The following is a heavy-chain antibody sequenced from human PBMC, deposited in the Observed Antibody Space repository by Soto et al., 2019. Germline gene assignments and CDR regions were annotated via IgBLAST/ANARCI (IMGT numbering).Heavy chain of an antibody. CDR3: ARGRSRGRWSGEFLY. CDR2: ISGSGGST. CDR1: GFTFSSYA. Sequence: PGGSLRLSCAASGFTFSSYAMSWVRQAPGKGLEWVSAISGSGGSTYYADSVKGRFTISRDNSKNTLYLQMNSLRAEDTAVYYCARGRSRGRWSGEFLYWGQGTLVTVSS. V-gene: IGHV3-23*01. D-gene: IGHD3-10*01. J-gene: IGHJ4*02.